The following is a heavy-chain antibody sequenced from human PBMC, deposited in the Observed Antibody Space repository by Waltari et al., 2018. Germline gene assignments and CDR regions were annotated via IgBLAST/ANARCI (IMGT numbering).Heavy chain of an antibody. J-gene: IGHJ4*02. Sequence: EVQLLESGGGLVQPGGSLRLSCAASGFTFSSYAMSWVRPAPGKGLEWVSAISGSGGSTYYADSVKGRFTISRDNSKNTLYLQMNSLRAEDTAVYYCAKEGYDSSGYYWGYFDYWGQGTLVTVSS. CDR3: AKEGYDSSGYYWGYFDY. CDR2: ISGSGGST. CDR1: GFTFSSYA. V-gene: IGHV3-23*01. D-gene: IGHD3-22*01.